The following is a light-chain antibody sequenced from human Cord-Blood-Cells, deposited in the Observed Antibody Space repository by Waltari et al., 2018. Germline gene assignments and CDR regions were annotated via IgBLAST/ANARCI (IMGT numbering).Light chain of an antibody. CDR3: QSYDSSHWV. J-gene: IGLJ3*02. CDR1: SSNIGAGFD. CDR2: GNS. V-gene: IGLV1-40*01. Sequence: QSVLPQPPSVSGAPGQRVTIPCTGSSSNIGAGFDVHWYQQLPGTAPKLLIYGNSNRPSGVPDRFSGSKSGTSASLAITGLQAEDEADYYCQSYDSSHWVFGGGTKLTVL.